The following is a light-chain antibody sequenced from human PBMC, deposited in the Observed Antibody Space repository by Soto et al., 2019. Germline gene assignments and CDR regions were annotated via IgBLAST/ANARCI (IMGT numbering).Light chain of an antibody. CDR3: QQLQVDTRT. V-gene: IGKV1-39*01. J-gene: IGKJ5*01. CDR1: HSISTY. CDR2: AXS. Sequence: IQLTQSPSSLSPSVGDRVTIAXRASHSISTYLDWYQQKAGXAPKXXXYAXSSLPIGFPSSFSGSGSGTDFTRPVSSLQPDDCDGYYWQQLQVDTRTFGQGTRLDIK.